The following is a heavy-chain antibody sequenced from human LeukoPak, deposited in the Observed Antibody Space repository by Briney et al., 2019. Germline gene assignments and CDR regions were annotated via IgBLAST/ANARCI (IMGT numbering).Heavy chain of an antibody. Sequence: GGSLRLSCAASGFTFSKYWMHWVRQAPGKGLVWVSRINSGGSDTMYADSVKGRFTISGDDAKNTLYLQMSSLRAEDTAVYYCARPDGELLRASVTTHFDYWGQGTLVTVSS. J-gene: IGHJ4*02. CDR2: INSGGSDT. V-gene: IGHV3-74*03. CDR3: ARPDGELLRASVTTHFDY. D-gene: IGHD1-26*01. CDR1: GFTFSKYW.